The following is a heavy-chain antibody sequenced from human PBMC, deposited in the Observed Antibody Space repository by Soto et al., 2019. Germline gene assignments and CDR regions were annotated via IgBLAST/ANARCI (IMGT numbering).Heavy chain of an antibody. CDR1: GFAFTSFY. V-gene: IGHV1-46*01. CDR3: AILYYYDSGDYYSNYQYYGMDV. Sequence: GASVKVSCKASGFAFTSFYMHWVRQAPGQGPEWMGIMHPYGGSTGYAQKFQGRVTLTRDTSTRTDYMELSSLRSDDTAVYHCAILYYYDSGDYYSNYQYYGMDVWGQGTTVTVSS. J-gene: IGHJ6*02. D-gene: IGHD3-22*01. CDR2: MHPYGGST.